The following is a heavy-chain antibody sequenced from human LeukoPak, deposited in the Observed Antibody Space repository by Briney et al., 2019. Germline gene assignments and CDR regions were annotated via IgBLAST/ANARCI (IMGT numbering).Heavy chain of an antibody. J-gene: IGHJ3*02. CDR1: GYTFTSYY. Sequence: GASVKVSCKASGYTFTSYYMHWVRQAPGQGLEWMGIINPSGGSTSYAQKFQGRVTMTRDTSTSTVYMELSSLRSEDMAVYYCATSRGVDTIMVTYNTFDIWGQGTKVTVSS. V-gene: IGHV1-46*01. CDR2: INPSGGST. CDR3: ATSRGVDTIMVTYNTFDI. D-gene: IGHD5-18*01.